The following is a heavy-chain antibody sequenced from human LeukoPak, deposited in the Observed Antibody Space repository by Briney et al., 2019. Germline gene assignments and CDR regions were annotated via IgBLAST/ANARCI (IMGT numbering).Heavy chain of an antibody. CDR3: ARLNGLRYFDWLPDSSYPPYFDY. D-gene: IGHD3-9*01. Sequence: GGSLRLSCAASGFTFSSHSMNWVRQAPGKGLEWVSSISSSSSYIYYADSVKGRFTISRDNAKNSLYLQMNSLRAEDTAVYYCARLNGLRYFDWLPDSSYPPYFDYWGQGTLVTVSS. V-gene: IGHV3-21*01. CDR1: GFTFSSHS. CDR2: ISSSSSYI. J-gene: IGHJ4*02.